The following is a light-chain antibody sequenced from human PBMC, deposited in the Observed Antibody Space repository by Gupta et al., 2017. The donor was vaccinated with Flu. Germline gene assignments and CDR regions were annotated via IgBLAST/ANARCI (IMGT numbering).Light chain of an antibody. V-gene: IGKV3-11*01. CDR1: RGVSSY. CDR3: QQLITWLGNT. J-gene: IGKJ4*01. CDR2: DTS. Sequence: EIVLTQSPATLSLSPGERATLSCRASRGVSSYLAWYQQKPGQAPRLLIYDTSNRATGIPARFSGSGSGTDFTLTISSLEPEDFAVYYCQQLITWLGNTFGGGTKVEV.